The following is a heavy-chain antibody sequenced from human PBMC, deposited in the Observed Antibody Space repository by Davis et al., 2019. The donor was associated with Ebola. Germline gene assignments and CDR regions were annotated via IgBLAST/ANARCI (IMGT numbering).Heavy chain of an antibody. D-gene: IGHD4-17*01. CDR3: ARGTTVNWDNWFDP. Sequence: SETLSLTCTVSGGSISSSSYYWGWIRQPPGKGLEWIGSIYYSGSTYYNPSLKSRVTISVDTSKNQFSLKLSSVTAADTAVYYCARGTTVNWDNWFDPWGQGTLVTVSS. CDR1: GGSISSSSYY. J-gene: IGHJ5*02. CDR2: IYYSGST. V-gene: IGHV4-39*01.